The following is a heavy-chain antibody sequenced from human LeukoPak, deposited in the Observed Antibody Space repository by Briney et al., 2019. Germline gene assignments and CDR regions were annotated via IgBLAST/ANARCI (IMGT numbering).Heavy chain of an antibody. V-gene: IGHV1-24*01. Sequence: ASVKVSCKVSGYTLTELSMHWVRQAPGKGLEWMGGFDPEDGETIYAQKFQGRVTMTEDTSTDTAYMELSSLRSEDTAVYYCATVGIPRREARATYYDILTGLEYWGQGTPVTVSS. J-gene: IGHJ4*02. CDR2: FDPEDGET. CDR3: ATVGIPRREARATYYDILTGLEY. CDR1: GYTLTELS. D-gene: IGHD3-9*01.